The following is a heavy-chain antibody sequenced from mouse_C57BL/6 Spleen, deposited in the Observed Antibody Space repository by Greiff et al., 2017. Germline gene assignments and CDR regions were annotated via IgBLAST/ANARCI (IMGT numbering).Heavy chain of an antibody. J-gene: IGHJ4*01. CDR3: ARSTMVATGAMDY. V-gene: IGHV3-8*01. CDR1: GYSITSDY. Sequence: EVKVVESGPGLAKPSQTLSLTCSVTGYSITSDYWNWIRKFPGNKLEYMGYISYSGSTYYNPSLKSRISITRDTSKNQYYLQLNTVTTEDTATYYCARSTMVATGAMDYWGQGTSVTVSS. D-gene: IGHD2-2*01. CDR2: ISYSGST.